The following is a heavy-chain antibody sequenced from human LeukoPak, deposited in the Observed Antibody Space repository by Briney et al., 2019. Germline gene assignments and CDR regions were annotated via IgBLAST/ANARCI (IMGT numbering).Heavy chain of an antibody. V-gene: IGHV3-7*01. Sequence: PGGSLRLSCAASGFTFSSYWMSWVRQAPGEGLEWVANIKQDGSEEYYVDSVKGRFTISRDNAKNSLYLQMNSLRAEDTAVYYCARDYTYYDILTGYPYWYFDLWGRGTLVTVSS. CDR3: ARDYTYYDILTGYPYWYFDL. J-gene: IGHJ2*01. CDR2: IKQDGSEE. D-gene: IGHD3-9*01. CDR1: GFTFSSYW.